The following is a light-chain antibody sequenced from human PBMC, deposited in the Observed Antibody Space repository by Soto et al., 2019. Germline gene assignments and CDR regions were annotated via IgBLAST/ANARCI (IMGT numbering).Light chain of an antibody. CDR3: HQRQSWPRT. CDR2: KAS. V-gene: IGKV1-5*03. CDR1: QTIFSW. J-gene: IGKJ1*01. Sequence: DIQMTQSPSTLSASVGDRVTITCRASQTIFSWLAWYQQKPGTPPKLLIYKASTLQSGVPSRFSGSGSGTDFTLTISDVQPEDFAVYYCHQRQSWPRTFGQGTKVDIK.